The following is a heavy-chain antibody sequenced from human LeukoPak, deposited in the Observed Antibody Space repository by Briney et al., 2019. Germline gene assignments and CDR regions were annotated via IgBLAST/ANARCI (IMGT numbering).Heavy chain of an antibody. J-gene: IGHJ5*02. V-gene: IGHV4-30-2*01. CDR2: IYHSGST. CDR3: ARVPGPNWFDP. Sequence: SQTLSLTCTVSGGSISSGGYYWSWIRQPPGKGLEWIGYIYHSGSTYYNPSLKSRVTISVDRSKNQFSLKLSSVTAADTAVYYCARVPGPNWFDPWGQGTLVTVSS. CDR1: GGSISSGGYY.